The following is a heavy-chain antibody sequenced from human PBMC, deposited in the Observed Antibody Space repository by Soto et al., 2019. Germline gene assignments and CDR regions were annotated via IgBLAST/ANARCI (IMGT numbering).Heavy chain of an antibody. CDR2: INHSGST. J-gene: IGHJ5*02. V-gene: IGHV4-34*01. Sequence: SETLSLTCAVYGGSFSGYYWSWIRQPPGKGLEWIGEINHSGSTNYNPSLKSRVTMSVDTSKNQFSLKLSSVTAADTAVYYCARSRRNYGSGSYGPWGQGTLVTVSS. D-gene: IGHD3-10*01. CDR3: ARSRRNYGSGSYGP. CDR1: GGSFSGYY.